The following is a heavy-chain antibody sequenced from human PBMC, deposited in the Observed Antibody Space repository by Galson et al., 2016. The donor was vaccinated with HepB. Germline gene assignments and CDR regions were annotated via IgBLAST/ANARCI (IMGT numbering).Heavy chain of an antibody. V-gene: IGHV1-69*01. CDR3: ARGGPSNQALLFPEPLRT. J-gene: IGHJ4*02. D-gene: IGHD2-21*02. CDR1: GGTFSNYR. Sequence: SCKASGGTFSNYRIDWVRQAPGQGLEWMGGIIPVSRTPNYAQKFQVRVTITADESTSSSYMEVSSLKSEDTAVYYCARGGPSNQALLFPEPLRTWGQGTLVTVS. CDR2: IIPVSRTP.